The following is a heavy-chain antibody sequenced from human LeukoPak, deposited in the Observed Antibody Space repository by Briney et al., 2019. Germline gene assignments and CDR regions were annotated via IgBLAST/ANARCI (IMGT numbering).Heavy chain of an antibody. CDR3: ARHRRSSSWYELDY. CDR1: GGSISSYY. CDR2: IYYSGST. Sequence: KPSETLSLTCTVSGGSISSYYWSWIRQPPGKGLEWIGYIYYSGSTNYNPSLKSRVTISVDTSKNQFSLKLSSVTAADTAVYYCARHRRSSSWYELDYWGQGTLVTVSS. V-gene: IGHV4-59*08. J-gene: IGHJ4*02. D-gene: IGHD6-13*01.